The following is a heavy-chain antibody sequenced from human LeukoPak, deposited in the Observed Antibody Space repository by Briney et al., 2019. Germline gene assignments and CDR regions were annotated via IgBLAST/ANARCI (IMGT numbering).Heavy chain of an antibody. D-gene: IGHD2-21*02. V-gene: IGHV4-61*02. J-gene: IGHJ6*03. CDR3: ARGVVTDDYYMDV. CDR1: GGSISSGRYY. Sequence: SETLSLTCSVSGGSISSGRYYWTWIRQPAGKGLEWIGRLYTIDNTNYDPSLESRVSISVDTSKSQFYLQLTSVTAADTAVYFCARGVVTDDYYMDVWGKGITVIVSS. CDR2: LYTIDNT.